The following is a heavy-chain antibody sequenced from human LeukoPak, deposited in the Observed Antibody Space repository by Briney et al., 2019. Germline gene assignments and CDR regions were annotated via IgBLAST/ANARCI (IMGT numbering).Heavy chain of an antibody. J-gene: IGHJ4*02. CDR2: INQDGSEK. CDR1: GLTFRSYW. CDR3: ARERDGRFFDY. Sequence: GGSLRLSCAVSGLTFRSYWMSWVRQAPGKGLEWVANINQDGSEKYFVDSVKGRFTISRENAKNSLHLQMNTLRAEDTAVYYCARERDGRFFDYWGQGTLVTVSS. D-gene: IGHD5-24*01. V-gene: IGHV3-7*01.